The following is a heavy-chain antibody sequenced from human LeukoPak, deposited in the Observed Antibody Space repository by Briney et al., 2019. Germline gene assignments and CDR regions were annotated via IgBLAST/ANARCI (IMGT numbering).Heavy chain of an antibody. V-gene: IGHV1-69*01. D-gene: IGHD3-3*01. J-gene: IGHJ3*02. Sequence: SVKVSCKASGGTFSSYAISWVRQAPGQGLEWMGGIIPIFGTANYAQKFQGRVTITADESTSTAYMELSSLRSEDTAAYYCARDRRVTIFGVVSGAFDIWGQGTMVTVSS. CDR2: IIPIFGTA. CDR1: GGTFSSYA. CDR3: ARDRRVTIFGVVSGAFDI.